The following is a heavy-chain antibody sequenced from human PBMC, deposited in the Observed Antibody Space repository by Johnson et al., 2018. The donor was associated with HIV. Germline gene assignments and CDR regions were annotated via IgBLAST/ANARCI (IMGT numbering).Heavy chain of an antibody. J-gene: IGHJ3*02. V-gene: IGHV3-66*03. CDR1: GFNVISNY. Sequence: VQLVESGGGLIQRGGSLRLSCAASGFNVISNYMSWVRQAPGKGLEWVSVIYSGGRSYYADSVKGRLTLSRDNSNNTLYLQMNSLRAEDTAVYYCARDVTAGNDAVDIWGQGTMVTVSS. CDR2: IYSGGRS. CDR3: ARDVTAGNDAVDI. D-gene: IGHD1-1*01.